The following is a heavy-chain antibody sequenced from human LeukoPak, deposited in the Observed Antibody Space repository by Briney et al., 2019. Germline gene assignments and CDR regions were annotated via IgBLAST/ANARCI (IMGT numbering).Heavy chain of an antibody. CDR1: GGSISSGDYY. Sequence: PSETLSLTCTVSGGSISSGDYYWSWIRQPPGKGLEWIGYIYYSGSTYYNPSLKSRVTISVDTSKNQFSLKLSSVTAADTAVYYCARDRERGSTSSNWFDPWGQGTLVTVSS. CDR3: ARDRERGSTSSNWFDP. D-gene: IGHD2-2*01. V-gene: IGHV4-30-4*01. CDR2: IYYSGST. J-gene: IGHJ5*02.